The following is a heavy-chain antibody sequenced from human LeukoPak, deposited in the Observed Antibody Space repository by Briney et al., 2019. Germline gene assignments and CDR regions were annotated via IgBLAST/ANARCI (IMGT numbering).Heavy chain of an antibody. CDR1: CGSISSYY. D-gene: IGHD3-10*01. CDR2: IYYSGST. V-gene: IGHV4-59*01. CDR3: AGSASFVARIDY. Sequence: SDTLSLTCTVSCGSISSYYWSWIRQPPGKGLELIGYIYYSGSTKYNPSLKSRFTISLATSKNQFSLKLSSVTAADTAVYYCAGSASFVARIDYWGQGTLVTVSS. J-gene: IGHJ4*02.